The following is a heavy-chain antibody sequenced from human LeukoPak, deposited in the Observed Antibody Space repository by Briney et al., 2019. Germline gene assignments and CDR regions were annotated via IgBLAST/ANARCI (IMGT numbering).Heavy chain of an antibody. J-gene: IGHJ5*02. D-gene: IGHD3-10*01. CDR1: GGTFSSYA. Sequence: SVKVSCKASGGTFSSYAISWVRQAPGQGLEWMGGIIPIFGTANYAQKFQGRVTITADESTSTAYMELSSLRSEDTAIYYCARMPRGALSWFDPWGQGTLVTVSS. V-gene: IGHV1-69*13. CDR2: IIPIFGTA. CDR3: ARMPRGALSWFDP.